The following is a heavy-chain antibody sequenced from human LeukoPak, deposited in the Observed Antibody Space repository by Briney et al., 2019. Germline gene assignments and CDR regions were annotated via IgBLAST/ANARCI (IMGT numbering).Heavy chain of an antibody. Sequence: SETLSLTCTVSGGSISSSSYYWGWIRQPPGKGLEWIGSIYYSGSTYYNPSLKSRVTISVDTSKNQLSLKLSSVTAADTAVYYCARHLKWELSNFDYWGQGTLVTVSS. J-gene: IGHJ4*02. CDR1: GGSISSSSYY. D-gene: IGHD1-26*01. CDR2: IYYSGST. CDR3: ARHLKWELSNFDY. V-gene: IGHV4-39*01.